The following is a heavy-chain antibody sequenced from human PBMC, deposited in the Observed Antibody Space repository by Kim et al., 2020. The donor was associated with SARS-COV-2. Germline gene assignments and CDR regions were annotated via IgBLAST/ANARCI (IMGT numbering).Heavy chain of an antibody. J-gene: IGHJ4*02. V-gene: IGHV4-39*01. CDR3: ARRLQYYYDSSGSPFDY. D-gene: IGHD3-22*01. CDR2: IYYSGST. Sequence: GLEWMGSIYYSGSTYYNPSLKRRVTISVDTSKNQFSLKLSSVTAADTAVYYCARRLQYYYDSSGSPFDYWGQGTLVTVSS.